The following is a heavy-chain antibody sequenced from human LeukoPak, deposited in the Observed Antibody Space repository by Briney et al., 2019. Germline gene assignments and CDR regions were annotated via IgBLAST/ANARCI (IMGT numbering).Heavy chain of an antibody. CDR3: AGAGTYYLDN. Sequence: PSGTLSLTCAVSGGSIRSNWWRWVRQPPGKGLEWIGEIEDRGNTNYNPSLKSRVTISVDKSKNQFSLKLSSLTAADTAVYYCAGAGTYYLDNWGQGTLVTVSS. D-gene: IGHD3-10*01. V-gene: IGHV4-4*02. J-gene: IGHJ4*02. CDR2: IEDRGNT. CDR1: GGSIRSNW.